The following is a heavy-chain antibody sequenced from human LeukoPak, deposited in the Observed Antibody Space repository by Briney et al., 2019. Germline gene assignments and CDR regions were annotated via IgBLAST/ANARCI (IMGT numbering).Heavy chain of an antibody. CDR2: ISGSGGST. CDR3: AKVSGYDFGPFDY. V-gene: IGHV3-23*01. J-gene: IGHJ4*02. Sequence: PGGSLRLSCAASGFTFSSYAMSWVRQAPGKGLEWVSAISGSGGSTYYADSVKGRFTISRDNSKNTLYLQMNSLRAEGTAVYYCAKVSGYDFGPFDYWGQGTLVTVSS. D-gene: IGHD5-12*01. CDR1: GFTFSSYA.